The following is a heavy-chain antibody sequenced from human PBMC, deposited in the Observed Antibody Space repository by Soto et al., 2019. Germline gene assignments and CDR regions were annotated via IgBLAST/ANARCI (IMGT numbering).Heavy chain of an antibody. CDR2: IYYSGST. D-gene: IGHD6-6*01. Sequence: TSETLSLTCTVSGGSISSGGYYWSWIRQHPGKGLEWIGYIYYSGSTYYNPSLKSRVTISVDTSKNQFSLKLSSVTAADTAVYYCARFHPSYSSPSLDAFDIWGQGTMVTVSS. CDR3: ARFHPSYSSPSLDAFDI. J-gene: IGHJ3*02. CDR1: GGSISSGGYY. V-gene: IGHV4-31*03.